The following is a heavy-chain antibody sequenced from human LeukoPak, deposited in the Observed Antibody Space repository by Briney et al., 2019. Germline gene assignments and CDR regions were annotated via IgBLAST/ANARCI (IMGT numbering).Heavy chain of an antibody. V-gene: IGHV4-39*01. CDR2: IYYNEDT. J-gene: IGHJ4*02. Sequence: SETLSLTCTVSGGSISSSGYYWGWIRQPPGKGLEWIGNIYYNEDTYYNPSLKSRVTISLDMSTNQFSLKMRSVTAADTAVYYCAGLDYGDSGSFDYWGQGTLVTVSS. CDR1: GGSISSSGYY. D-gene: IGHD4-17*01. CDR3: AGLDYGDSGSFDY.